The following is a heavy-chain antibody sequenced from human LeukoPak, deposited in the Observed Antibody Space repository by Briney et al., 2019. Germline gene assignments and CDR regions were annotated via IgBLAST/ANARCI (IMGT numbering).Heavy chain of an antibody. CDR2: INHSGIT. Sequence: SQTLSLTCAVHGGSFSGSYWNWIRQPPGKGLEWIGEINHSGITNYNPSLKSRVTISVDTSKNKFSLKVRSVTPEDTAVYYCARGPAGTGAFDIWGQGTMVTVSS. CDR3: ARGPAGTGAFDI. D-gene: IGHD6-13*01. CDR1: GGSFSGSY. J-gene: IGHJ3*02. V-gene: IGHV4-34*01.